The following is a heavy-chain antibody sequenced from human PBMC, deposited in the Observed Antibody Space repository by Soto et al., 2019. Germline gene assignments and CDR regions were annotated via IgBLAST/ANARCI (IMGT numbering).Heavy chain of an antibody. J-gene: IGHJ4*02. CDR1: GYTLTEVS. V-gene: IGHV1-24*01. CDR2: FDPEDGET. Sequence: ALLKVYWKGAGYTLTEVSMRWVSQEPEKGLEWMGGFDPEDGETIYAQKFQGRVTMTEDTSTDTAYMELSSLRSEDTAVYYCATNYDFWSGHSLFDFRVQGTPDTGTS. CDR3: ATNYDFWSGHSLFDF. D-gene: IGHD3-3*01.